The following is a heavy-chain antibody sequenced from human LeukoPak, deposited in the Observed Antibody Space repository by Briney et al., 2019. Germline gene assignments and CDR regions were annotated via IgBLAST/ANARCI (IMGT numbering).Heavy chain of an antibody. CDR1: GYTFTSYG. V-gene: IGHV1-18*01. CDR2: ISAYNGNA. Sequence: ASVNVSCKASGYTFTSYGISWVRQAPAQGLEWMGWISAYNGNANYAQKVQGRVTMTTDTCTSTAYMELRSLRSDDTAVYYCARSLSSSWYDFDYWGQGTLVTVSS. J-gene: IGHJ4*02. CDR3: ARSLSSSWYDFDY. D-gene: IGHD6-13*01.